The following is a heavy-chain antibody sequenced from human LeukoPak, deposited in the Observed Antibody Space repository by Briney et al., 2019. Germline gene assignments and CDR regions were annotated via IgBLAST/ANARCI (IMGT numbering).Heavy chain of an antibody. J-gene: IGHJ4*02. CDR1: GFTFRSYW. CDR3: ARDGGPFDY. CDR2: IKQDGSEK. D-gene: IGHD3-16*01. V-gene: IGHV3-7*01. Sequence: GGSLRLYCAASGFTFRSYWMSWVRQVPGKGLEWVANIKQDGSEKYYVDSVKGRYTISRDNAKKSLYLQMNSLRAEDTAVYYCARDGGPFDYWGQGTLVIVSS.